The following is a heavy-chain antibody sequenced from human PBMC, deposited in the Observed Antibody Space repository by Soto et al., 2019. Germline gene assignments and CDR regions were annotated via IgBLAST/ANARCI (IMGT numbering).Heavy chain of an antibody. CDR1: GGSVSSGSYY. J-gene: IGHJ4*02. V-gene: IGHV4-61*01. Sequence: QVQLQESGPGLVKPSETLSLTCTVSGGSVSSGSYYWSWIRQPPGKGLEWIGYIYYSGSTNYNPSPKSRVTISVATSKRQFSLKLSSVTAADTAVYYCARGRGSLWFRGDYFDCWGQGTLVTVSS. CDR2: IYYSGST. CDR3: ARGRGSLWFRGDYFDC. D-gene: IGHD3-10*01.